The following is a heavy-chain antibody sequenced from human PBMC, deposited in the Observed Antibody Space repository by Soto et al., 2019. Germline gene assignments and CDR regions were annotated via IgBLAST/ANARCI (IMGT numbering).Heavy chain of an antibody. D-gene: IGHD3-3*01. CDR2: IIPIFGTA. CDR3: ARDSSTIFGVVIPNWFDP. CDR1: GGTFSSYA. V-gene: IGHV1-69*13. J-gene: IGHJ5*02. Sequence: SVKVSCKASGGTFSSYAISWVRQAPGQGLEWMGGIIPIFGTANYAQKFQGRVTITADESTSTAYMELSSLRSEDTAVYYCARDSSTIFGVVIPNWFDPWGQGTPVTVS.